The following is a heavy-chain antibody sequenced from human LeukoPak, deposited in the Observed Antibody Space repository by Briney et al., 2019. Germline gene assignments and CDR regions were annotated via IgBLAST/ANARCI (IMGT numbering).Heavy chain of an antibody. V-gene: IGHV1-2*06. J-gene: IGHJ5*02. CDR1: GYTFTGYY. CDR3: ARDRSSGFNWFDP. D-gene: IGHD6-19*01. CDR2: INPNSGGT. Sequence: ASVKVSCTASGYTFTGYYMHWVRQAPGQGLEWMGRINPNSGGTNYAQKFQGRVTMTRDTSISTAYMELSSLRSEDTAVYYCARDRSSGFNWFDPWGQGTLVTVSS.